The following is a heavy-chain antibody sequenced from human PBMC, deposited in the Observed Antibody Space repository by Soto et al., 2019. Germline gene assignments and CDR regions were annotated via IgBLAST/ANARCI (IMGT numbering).Heavy chain of an antibody. Sequence: EVQLVESGGGLVEPGGSLRLSCAASGFTFSSYSMNWVRQAPGKGLEWVSSISSSSSYIYYADSVKGRFTISRDNAKNSLYLQMNSLRAEDTAVYYCAREMTTVTPRPFDYWGQGTLVTASS. CDR1: GFTFSSYS. J-gene: IGHJ4*02. V-gene: IGHV3-21*01. D-gene: IGHD4-17*01. CDR3: AREMTTVTPRPFDY. CDR2: ISSSSSYI.